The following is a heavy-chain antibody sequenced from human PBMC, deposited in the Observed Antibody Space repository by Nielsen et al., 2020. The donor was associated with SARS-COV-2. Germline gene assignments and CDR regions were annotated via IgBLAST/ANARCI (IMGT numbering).Heavy chain of an antibody. Sequence: ASVKVSRKASGYTLNNYGSSRVRQAPGPALEWIGWNSGNNGDTNYAQKFQDRVTMTTDTSTSTAYMEPRSLRSDDTAVYYCARPITNNYYYYYMGVWGKGTTVTVSS. V-gene: IGHV1-18*04. CDR2: NSGNNGDT. D-gene: IGHD1-1*01. CDR3: ARPITNNYYYYYMGV. J-gene: IGHJ6*03. CDR1: GYTLNNYG.